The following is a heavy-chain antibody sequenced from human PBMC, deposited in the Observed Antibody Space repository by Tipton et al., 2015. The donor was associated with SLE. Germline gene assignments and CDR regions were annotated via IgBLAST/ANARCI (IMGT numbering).Heavy chain of an antibody. CDR1: DGSFSGYH. Sequence: TLSLTCTIYDGSFSGYHWSWIRQTPGKGLEWIGEINYSGSSNYNPSLESRVTMSLDTSRNQVFLKLSSVTAADTATYYCARHDYDDNGYYLHYFDNWGQGILVTVSS. CDR3: ARHDYDDNGYYLHYFDN. CDR2: INYSGSS. D-gene: IGHD3-22*01. J-gene: IGHJ4*02. V-gene: IGHV4-34*10.